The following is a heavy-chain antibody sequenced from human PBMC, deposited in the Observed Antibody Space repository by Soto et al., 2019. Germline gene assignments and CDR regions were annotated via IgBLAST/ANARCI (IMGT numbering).Heavy chain of an antibody. D-gene: IGHD6-6*01. Sequence: QVQLVESGGGVVKPGRSLRLSCAASGFTFSSYGMHWVRQAPGKGLEWVAVIWYDGSNKYYADSVKGRFTISRDNSKNTLYLQMNSLRAEDTAVYYCARERNEGEYSSSSIWYFDLWGRGTLVTVSS. J-gene: IGHJ2*01. CDR3: ARERNEGEYSSSSIWYFDL. CDR1: GFTFSSYG. CDR2: IWYDGSNK. V-gene: IGHV3-33*01.